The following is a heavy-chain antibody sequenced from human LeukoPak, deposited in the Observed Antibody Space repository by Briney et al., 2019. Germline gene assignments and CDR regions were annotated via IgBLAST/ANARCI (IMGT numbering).Heavy chain of an antibody. CDR2: IYYSGST. D-gene: IGHD3-22*01. CDR3: ARASDSSAYYGLL. V-gene: IGHV4-39*07. J-gene: IGHJ4*02. Sequence: SETLSLTCTVSGSSISSSSYYWGWIRQPPGKGLEWIGSIYYSGSTYYNPSLKSRVTISVDTSKNQFSLKLSSVTAADTAVYYCARASDSSAYYGLLWGQGTLVTVSS. CDR1: GSSISSSSYY.